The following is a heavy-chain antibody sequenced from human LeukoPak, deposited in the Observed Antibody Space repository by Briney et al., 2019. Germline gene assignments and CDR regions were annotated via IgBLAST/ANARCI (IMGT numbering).Heavy chain of an antibody. D-gene: IGHD4-11*01. J-gene: IGHJ5*02. CDR1: GGSISSSSYY. Sequence: PSETLSLTCTVSGGSISSSSYYWGWIRQPPGKGLEWIGSIYYSGSTYYNPSLKSRVTISVDTSKNQFSLKLSSVTAADTAVYYCAGRATTGPFDPWGQGTLVTVSS. CDR2: IYYSGST. V-gene: IGHV4-39*01. CDR3: AGRATTGPFDP.